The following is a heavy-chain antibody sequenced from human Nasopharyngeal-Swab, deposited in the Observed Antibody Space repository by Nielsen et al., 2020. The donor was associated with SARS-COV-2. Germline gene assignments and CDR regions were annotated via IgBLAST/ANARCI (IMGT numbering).Heavy chain of an antibody. V-gene: IGHV3-23*01. Sequence: GGSLRLSCAAPGFTFSNYAMNWVRQAPGKGLEWVSSISDSGGSTSYSDSVRGRFTISRVNSKNTLYLQMNSLRAEDTAVYYCAKETPQSWLPDYWGQGTLVTVSS. CDR2: ISDSGGST. CDR1: GFTFSNYA. J-gene: IGHJ4*02. CDR3: AKETPQSWLPDY. D-gene: IGHD5-18*01.